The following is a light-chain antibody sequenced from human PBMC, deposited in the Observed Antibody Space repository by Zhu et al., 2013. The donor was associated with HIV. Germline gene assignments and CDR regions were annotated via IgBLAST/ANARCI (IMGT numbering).Light chain of an antibody. CDR2: GAS. V-gene: IGKV1-39*01. Sequence: DIQMTQSPSSLSASVGDRVTIACRASQGVSSYLNWYQQKPGRAPKLLIYGASNLQSGVPSRFSGSGSGTDFTLTISSLQPEDFATYYCQQSYSTPPYTFGLGD. CDR3: QQSYSTPPYT. CDR1: QGVSSY. J-gene: IGKJ2*01.